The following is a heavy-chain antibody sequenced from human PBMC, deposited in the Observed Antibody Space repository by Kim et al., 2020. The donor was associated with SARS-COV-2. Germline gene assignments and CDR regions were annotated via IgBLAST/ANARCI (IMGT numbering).Heavy chain of an antibody. J-gene: IGHJ4*02. Sequence: SETLSLTCTVSGGSISSSSYYWGWIRQPPGKGLEWIGSIYYSGSTYYNPSLKSRVTISVDTSKNQFSLKLSSVTAADTAVYYCARRRGGSGSRFFDSWGQGTLVTVSS. D-gene: IGHD3-10*01. V-gene: IGHV4-39*01. CDR3: ARRRGGSGSRFFDS. CDR2: IYYSGST. CDR1: GGSISSSSYY.